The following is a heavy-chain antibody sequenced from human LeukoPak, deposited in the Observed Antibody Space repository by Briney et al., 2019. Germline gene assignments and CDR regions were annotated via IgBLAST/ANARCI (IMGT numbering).Heavy chain of an antibody. J-gene: IGHJ4*02. CDR1: RFTFSTYW. Sequence: GGSLRLSCAASRFTFSTYWMHWVRQAPGKGLEWVSGISWNSGSIGYADSVKGRFTISRDNSKNTLYLQMNSLRVEDTAVYYCARDSSMLRGPLVIYYFDFWGQGTLVTVSS. D-gene: IGHD3-10*01. CDR2: ISWNSGSI. V-gene: IGHV3-74*01. CDR3: ARDSSMLRGPLVIYYFDF.